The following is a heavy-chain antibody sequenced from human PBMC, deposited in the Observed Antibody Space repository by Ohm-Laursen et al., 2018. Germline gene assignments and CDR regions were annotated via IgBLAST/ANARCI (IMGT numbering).Heavy chain of an antibody. D-gene: IGHD1-1*01. CDR3: VKGTTDVDY. CDR1: GFTFSISG. Sequence: SLRLSCAASGFTFSISGMTWVRQAPGKGLEWVSGISVSGSSTDYADSVKGRFTISRDNSKNTLYLQMNSLRAEDTAVYYCVKGTTDVDYWGQGTLVTVSS. J-gene: IGHJ4*02. V-gene: IGHV3-23*01. CDR2: ISVSGSST.